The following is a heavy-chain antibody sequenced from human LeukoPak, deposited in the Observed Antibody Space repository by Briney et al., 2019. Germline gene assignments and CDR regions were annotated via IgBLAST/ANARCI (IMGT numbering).Heavy chain of an antibody. Sequence: ASVKVSCKASGYTFTSYDINWVRQAPGQGLEWMGWMNPNSGNTGYAQKFQGRVTMTRNTSISTAYMELSSLRSEDTAVYYCAGLGYCSGGSCYPPLDYYYYMDVWGKGTTVTVSS. J-gene: IGHJ6*03. CDR1: GYTFTSYD. V-gene: IGHV1-8*01. CDR3: AGLGYCSGGSCYPPLDYYYYMDV. CDR2: MNPNSGNT. D-gene: IGHD2-15*01.